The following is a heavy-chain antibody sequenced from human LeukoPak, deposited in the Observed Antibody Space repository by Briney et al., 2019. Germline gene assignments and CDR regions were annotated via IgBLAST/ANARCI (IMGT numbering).Heavy chain of an antibody. CDR2: INPNSGGT. D-gene: IGHD3-9*01. Sequence: GASVKVSCKASGYTFTGYYMHWVRQAPGQGLEWMGWINPNSGGTNYAQKFQGRVTMTRDTSISTAYMELSSLRSEDTAVYYCARGSRYFDISDAFDIWGQGTMVTVSS. J-gene: IGHJ3*02. V-gene: IGHV1-2*02. CDR1: GYTFTGYY. CDR3: ARGSRYFDISDAFDI.